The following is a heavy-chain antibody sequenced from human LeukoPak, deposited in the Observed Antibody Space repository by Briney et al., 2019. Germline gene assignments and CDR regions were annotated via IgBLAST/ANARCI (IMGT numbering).Heavy chain of an antibody. CDR3: ARLWMCKSSTSCPSTEQLSSFDY. V-gene: IGHV4-34*01. CDR1: GGSFSGYY. CDR2: INHSGST. D-gene: IGHD2-2*01. J-gene: IGHJ4*02. Sequence: PSETLSLTCAVYGGSFSGYYWSWIRQPPGKGLEWIGEINHSGSTKYNPSLKSRVTISVDTSKNQFSLKLSSVTAADTAVYYCARLWMCKSSTSCPSTEQLSSFDYWGQGTLVTVSS.